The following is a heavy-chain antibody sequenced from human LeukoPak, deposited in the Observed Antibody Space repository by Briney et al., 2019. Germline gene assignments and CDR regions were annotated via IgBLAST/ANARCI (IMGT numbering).Heavy chain of an antibody. CDR2: IIPIFGTA. Sequence: SVKVSCKASGGTFSSYAISWVRQAPGQGLEWMGRIIPIFGTANYAQKFQGRVTITTDESTSTAYMELSSLRSEDTAVYYCASSGRSMTTVTYDDYWGQGTLVTASS. D-gene: IGHD4-17*01. J-gene: IGHJ4*02. CDR3: ASSGRSMTTVTYDDY. CDR1: GGTFSSYA. V-gene: IGHV1-69*05.